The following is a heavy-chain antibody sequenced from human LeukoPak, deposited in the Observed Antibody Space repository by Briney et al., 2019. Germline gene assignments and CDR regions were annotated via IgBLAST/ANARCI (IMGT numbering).Heavy chain of an antibody. Sequence: GGSLRLSCAASRFTFSGYSMNWVRQAPGKGLEWVSSISSSSSHIYYADSVKGRFTISRDNAKNSLYLQMNSLRAEDTAVYYRVSGNGDYLRKDGMDVWGQGTTVTVSS. CDR3: VSGNGDYLRKDGMDV. J-gene: IGHJ6*02. CDR2: ISSSSSHI. V-gene: IGHV3-21*01. D-gene: IGHD4-17*01. CDR1: RFTFSGYS.